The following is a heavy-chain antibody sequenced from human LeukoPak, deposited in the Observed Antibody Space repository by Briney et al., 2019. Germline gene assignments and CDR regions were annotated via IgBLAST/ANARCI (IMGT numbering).Heavy chain of an antibody. D-gene: IGHD1-14*01. Sequence: ASVKVSCKASGYTFTGSYIHWVRQAPGQGLEGMGWINPNNGDTNYTQIFQGRVTMTRDTSIRTAYMELSRLRSDDTAVYYCARDMYIHGSGMFDPWGQGTLVIVSS. J-gene: IGHJ5*02. CDR1: GYTFTGSY. CDR3: ARDMYIHGSGMFDP. V-gene: IGHV1-2*02. CDR2: INPNNGDT.